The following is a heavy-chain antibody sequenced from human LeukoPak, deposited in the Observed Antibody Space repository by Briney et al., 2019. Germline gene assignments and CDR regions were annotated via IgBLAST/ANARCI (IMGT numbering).Heavy chain of an antibody. J-gene: IGHJ4*02. CDR1: GFTFRSYS. CDR3: ARGPSSSSSWYQTPYCFDY. Sequence: GGSLRLSCAASGFTFRSYSMNWVRQAPGKGLEWVSSISSSSSYIYYADSVKGRFTISRDNAKNSLYLQMNSLRAEDTAVYYCARGPSSSSSWYQTPYCFDYWGQGTLVTVSS. D-gene: IGHD6-13*01. V-gene: IGHV3-21*01. CDR2: ISSSSSYI.